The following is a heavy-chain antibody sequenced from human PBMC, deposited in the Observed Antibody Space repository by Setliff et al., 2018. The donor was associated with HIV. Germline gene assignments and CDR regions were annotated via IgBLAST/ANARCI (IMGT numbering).Heavy chain of an antibody. CDR3: AKVSPRSVVPSARILGGFDP. J-gene: IGHJ5*02. V-gene: IGHV3-23*01. D-gene: IGHD2-2*01. CDR2: ISGSGGST. Sequence: PGGSLRLSCAASGFTFTNYAMSWVRQAPGKGLEWVSVISGSGGSTYYADFVKGRFTISRDNSKNTLYLRMNSLRADDTAVYYCAKVSPRSVVPSARILGGFDPWGQGTPVTVSS. CDR1: GFTFTNYA.